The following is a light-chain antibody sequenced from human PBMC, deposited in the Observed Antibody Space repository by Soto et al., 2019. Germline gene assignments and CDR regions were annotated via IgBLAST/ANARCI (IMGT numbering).Light chain of an antibody. J-gene: IGKJ5*01. CDR3: LQDYYYPYT. V-gene: IGKV1-6*01. CDR2: AAY. CDR1: QGIRND. Sequence: AIQLTQSPSSLSASVGDRVTVTCRASQGIRNDLAWYQQKPGKAPKLLIYAAYSLQSGVSSRFSGSGSGTDFTLTISSLQPEDFATYYCLQDYYYPYTFGQGTRLEIK.